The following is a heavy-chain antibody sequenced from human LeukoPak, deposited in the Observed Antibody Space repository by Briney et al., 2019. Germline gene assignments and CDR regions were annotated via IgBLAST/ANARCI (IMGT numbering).Heavy chain of an antibody. D-gene: IGHD5-18*01. V-gene: IGHV1-18*01. Sequence: ASVKVSCKASGYTFTSYGISWVRQAPGQGLEWMGWISVYNGNTNYAQKFQGRVTMTTDASTSTAYMELRSLRSEDTAVYYCAREWLGTALYWGQGTLVTVSS. CDR2: ISVYNGNT. J-gene: IGHJ4*02. CDR1: GYTFTSYG. CDR3: AREWLGTALY.